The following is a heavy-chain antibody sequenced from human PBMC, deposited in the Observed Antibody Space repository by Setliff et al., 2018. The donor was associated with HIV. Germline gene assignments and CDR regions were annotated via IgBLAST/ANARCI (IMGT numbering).Heavy chain of an antibody. V-gene: IGHV1-18*04. CDR1: GYTFNNYY. J-gene: IGHJ6*03. CDR2: ISAYTGDT. D-gene: IGHD3-9*01. CDR3: ARIGPDYDILTGYRDYYYMDV. Sequence: ASVKVSCKASGYTFNNYYMHWVRQAPGQGLEWMGWISAYTGDTYSARTLQGRVTMTTDTSTKTAYLELRSLRSDDTAMYYCARIGPDYDILTGYRDYYYMDVWGKGTTVTVSS.